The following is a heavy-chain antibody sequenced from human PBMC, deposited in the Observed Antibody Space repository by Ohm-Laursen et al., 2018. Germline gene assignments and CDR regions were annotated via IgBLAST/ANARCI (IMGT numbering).Heavy chain of an antibody. V-gene: IGHV1-2*02. CDR3: ARDLKSSSGSSDY. D-gene: IGHD6-19*01. Sequence: ASVKVSCKASGGTFSSYAISWVRQAPGQGLEWMGWINPNSGGTNYAQKFQDRVAMTRDASISTTYMDLSRLRSDDTTIYYCARDLKSSSGSSDYWGQGTLVTVSS. CDR1: GGTFSSYA. CDR2: INPNSGGT. J-gene: IGHJ4*02.